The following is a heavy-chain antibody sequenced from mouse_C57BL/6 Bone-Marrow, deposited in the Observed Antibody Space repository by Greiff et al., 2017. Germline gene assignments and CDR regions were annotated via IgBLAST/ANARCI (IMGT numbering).Heavy chain of an antibody. J-gene: IGHJ2*01. CDR1: GFTFSSYG. CDR3: ARLRPDY. V-gene: IGHV5-6*01. CDR2: ISSGGSYT. D-gene: IGHD2-12*01. Sequence: DVQLQESGGDLVKPGGSLKLSCAASGFTFSSYGMSWVRQTPDKRLEWVATISSGGSYTYYPDSVKGRFTISRDNAKNTLYLQMSSLKSEDTAMYYCARLRPDYWGQGTTLTVSS.